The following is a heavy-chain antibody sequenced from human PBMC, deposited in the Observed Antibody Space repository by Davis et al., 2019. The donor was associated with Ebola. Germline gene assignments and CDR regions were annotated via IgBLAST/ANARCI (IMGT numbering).Heavy chain of an antibody. Sequence: SVKVSCKASGGTFSSYTITWVRQAPGQGLEWMGWVIPVFGTTNYAQKFQGRVTLTADESTSTAYMELTKLRSDDTAVYYCAREVGETKLDQWGQGTLVTVSS. CDR3: AREVGETKLDQ. D-gene: IGHD1-26*01. CDR1: GGTFSSYT. V-gene: IGHV1-69*13. CDR2: VIPVFGTT. J-gene: IGHJ4*02.